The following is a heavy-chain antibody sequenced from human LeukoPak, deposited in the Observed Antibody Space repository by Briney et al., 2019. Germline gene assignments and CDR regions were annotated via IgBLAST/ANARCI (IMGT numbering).Heavy chain of an antibody. CDR3: AREGCRYRPLDH. D-gene: IGHD3-16*02. CDR2: VNLQGST. Sequence: PSETLSLTRRVSGGSIRNTNWWTWFRQPPGKGLEWIGEVNLQGSTNYNPSLKSRVAISVDKSENHISLKLTSVTAADTAVYYCAREGCRYRPLDHAGQGTLVTVAS. V-gene: IGHV4-4*02. J-gene: IGHJ4*02. CDR1: GGSIRNTNW.